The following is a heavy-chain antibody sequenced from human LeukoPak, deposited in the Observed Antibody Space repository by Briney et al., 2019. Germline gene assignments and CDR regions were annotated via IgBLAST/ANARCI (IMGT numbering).Heavy chain of an antibody. CDR3: ARGGVDSGYNCSSTSCYSPLCYYYGMDV. D-gene: IGHD2-2*01. V-gene: IGHV3-33*01. J-gene: IGHJ6*02. Sequence: PGGSLRLSCAASGFTFSSYGMHWVRQAPGKGLEWVAVIWYDGSNKYYADSVKGRFTISRDNSKNTLYLQMNSLRAEDTAVYYCARGGVDSGYNCSSTSCYSPLCYYYGMDVWGQGTTVTVSS. CDR2: IWYDGSNK. CDR1: GFTFSSYG.